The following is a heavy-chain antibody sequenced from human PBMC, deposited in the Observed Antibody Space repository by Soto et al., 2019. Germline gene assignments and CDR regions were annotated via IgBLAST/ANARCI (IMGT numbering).Heavy chain of an antibody. J-gene: IGHJ4*02. CDR2: IYYSGST. CDR1: GGSISSSSYY. D-gene: IGHD1-26*01. V-gene: IGHV4-39*01. Sequence: PSETLSLTCTVSGGSISSSSYYWGWIRQPPGKGLEWIGSIYYSGSTYYNPSLKSRVTISVDTSKNQFSLKLSSVTAADTAVYYCARGLFSGNSYSGGWYYFDYWGQGDLVTVSS. CDR3: ARGLFSGNSYSGGWYYFDY.